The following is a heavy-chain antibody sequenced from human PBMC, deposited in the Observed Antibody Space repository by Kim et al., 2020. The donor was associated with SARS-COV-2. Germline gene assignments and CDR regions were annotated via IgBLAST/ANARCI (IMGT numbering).Heavy chain of an antibody. Sequence: SETLFLTCTVSGGSISSSSYYWSWIRQPPGKGLEWIGSIYYSGSTYYNPSLKSRVTISVDTSKNQFSLKLSSVTAADTAVYYCASSGRYFDWSYYYYGMDVWGQGTTVTVSS. CDR1: GGSISSSSYY. CDR2: IYYSGST. CDR3: ASSGRYFDWSYYYYGMDV. V-gene: IGHV4-39*07. D-gene: IGHD3-9*01. J-gene: IGHJ6*02.